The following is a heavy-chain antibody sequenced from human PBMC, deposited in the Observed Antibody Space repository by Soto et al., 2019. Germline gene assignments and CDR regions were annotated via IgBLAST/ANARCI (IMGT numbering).Heavy chain of an antibody. D-gene: IGHD3-22*01. CDR1: GGSISSGVYY. V-gene: IGHV4-31*03. CDR3: AIYDSSGSRGFQH. J-gene: IGHJ1*01. CDR2: IFYSGST. Sequence: QVQLQESGPGLVKPTQTLSLTCTVSGGSISSGVYYWSWIRQHPGKGLEWIGYIFYSGSTYYNPSXXXRXXISVDTSKSQFSLKLSSVTAADTAVYYCAIYDSSGSRGFQHWGQGTLVTVSS.